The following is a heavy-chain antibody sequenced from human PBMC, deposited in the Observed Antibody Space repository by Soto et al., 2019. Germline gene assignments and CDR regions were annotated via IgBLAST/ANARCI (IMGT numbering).Heavy chain of an antibody. J-gene: IGHJ4*02. V-gene: IGHV4-39*01. CDR1: GGSISSSSYY. D-gene: IGHD2-21*02. CDR3: ARQSRVTAFDY. Sequence: SETLSLTCTVSGGSISSSSYYWGWIRQPPGKGLEWIGSIYYSGSTYYNPSLKSRVTISVDTSKNQFSLKLSSVTAADTAVYYCARQSRVTAFDYWGQGTLVTVSS. CDR2: IYYSGST.